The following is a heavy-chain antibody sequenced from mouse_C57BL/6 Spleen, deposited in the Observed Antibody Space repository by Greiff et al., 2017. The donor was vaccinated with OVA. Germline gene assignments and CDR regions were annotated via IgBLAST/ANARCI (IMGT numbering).Heavy chain of an antibody. CDR3: ARHDTVYYGNSGWYFDV. CDR1: GFTFSSYG. Sequence: EVKLVESGGDLVKPGGSLKLSCAASGFTFSSYGMSWVRQTPDKRLEWVATISSGGSYTYYPDSVKGRFTISRDNAKNTLYLQMSSLKSEDTAMYYCARHDTVYYGNSGWYFDVWGTGTTVTVSS. J-gene: IGHJ1*03. CDR2: ISSGGSYT. V-gene: IGHV5-6*02. D-gene: IGHD2-1*01.